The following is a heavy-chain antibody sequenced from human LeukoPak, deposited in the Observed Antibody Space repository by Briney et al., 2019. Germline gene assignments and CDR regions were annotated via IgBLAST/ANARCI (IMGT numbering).Heavy chain of an antibody. D-gene: IGHD3-3*01. J-gene: IGHJ5*02. V-gene: IGHV4-34*01. CDR3: ARAPIWGYDFGSGLSRWFDP. Sequence: SETLSLTCAVYGGSFSGYYWSWIRQPPGKGLEWIGEINHSGSTNYNPSLKSRVTISVDTSKNQFSLKLSSVTAADTAVYYCARAPIWGYDFGSGLSRWFDPWGQGTLVTVSS. CDR2: INHSGST. CDR1: GGSFSGYY.